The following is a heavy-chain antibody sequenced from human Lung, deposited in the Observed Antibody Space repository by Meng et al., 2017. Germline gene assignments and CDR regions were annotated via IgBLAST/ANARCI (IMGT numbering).Heavy chain of an antibody. CDR2: IYNSGST. V-gene: IGHV4-30-4*01. J-gene: IGHJ2*01. CDR1: GCSISSSNYY. CDR3: ARGQKGYFDL. Sequence: VQSHESGPGLVKPSQTLALTCTVSGCSISSSNYYWSWSRQPPGKGLEWSGHIYNSGSTYYNPSLKSRITISVDTSKNQFSLKLSSVTAADTAVYYCARGQKGYFDLWGRGTLVTVSS.